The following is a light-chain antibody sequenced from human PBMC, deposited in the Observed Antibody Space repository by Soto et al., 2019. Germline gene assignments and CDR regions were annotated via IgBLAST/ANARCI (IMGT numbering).Light chain of an antibody. J-gene: IGLJ3*02. Sequence: QSALTQPASVSGSPGQSITISCTGTSSDVGSYNLVSWYQQHPGKAPKLMIYEGSKRTSGVSNRFSGSKSGNTASLTISGLQAEDEADYYCCSYAGSSTLGVFGGGTKLTVL. V-gene: IGLV2-23*01. CDR2: EGS. CDR3: CSYAGSSTLGV. CDR1: SSDVGSYNL.